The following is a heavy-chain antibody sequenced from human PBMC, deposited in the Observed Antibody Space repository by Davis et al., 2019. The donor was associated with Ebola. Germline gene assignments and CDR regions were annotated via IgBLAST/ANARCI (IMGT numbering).Heavy chain of an antibody. V-gene: IGHV1-18*01. CDR2: ISGYNGNT. D-gene: IGHD3-10*01. CDR1: GYTFTSYG. J-gene: IGHJ5*02. Sequence: AASVKVSCKASGYTFTSYGFSWVRQAPGQGLEWIGWISGYNGNTNYAQKLQGRVTMTTDTSTSTAYMELRSLRSDDTAVYYCARSITMVRGVSWFDPWGQGTLVTVSS. CDR3: ARSITMVRGVSWFDP.